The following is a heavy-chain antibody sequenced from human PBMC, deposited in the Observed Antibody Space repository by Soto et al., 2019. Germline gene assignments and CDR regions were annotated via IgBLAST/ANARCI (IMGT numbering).Heavy chain of an antibody. CDR2: INPNSGGT. V-gene: IGHV1-2*04. Sequence: GASVKVSCKASGYTFTGYYMHWVRQAPGQGLEWMGWINPNSGGTNYAQKFQGWVTMTRDTSISTAYMELSRLRSDDTAVYYCARGAGEGYCSSTSCYKYFDYWGQGTLVTVSS. D-gene: IGHD2-2*02. J-gene: IGHJ4*02. CDR1: GYTFTGYY. CDR3: ARGAGEGYCSSTSCYKYFDY.